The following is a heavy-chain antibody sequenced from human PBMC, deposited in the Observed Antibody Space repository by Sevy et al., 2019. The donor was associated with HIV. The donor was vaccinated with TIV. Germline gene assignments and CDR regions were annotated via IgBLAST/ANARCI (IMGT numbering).Heavy chain of an antibody. CDR2: ISGSGGST. D-gene: IGHD3-22*01. J-gene: IGHJ4*02. CDR3: AKARSERKSYYDSSGYYD. V-gene: IGHV3-23*01. Sequence: GGSLRLSCAASGFTFSSYAMSWVRQAPGKGLEWVSAISGSGGSTYYADSVKGRFTISRDNSKNTLYLQRNSLRAEDTAVYYCAKARSERKSYYDSSGYYDWGQGTLVTVSS. CDR1: GFTFSSYA.